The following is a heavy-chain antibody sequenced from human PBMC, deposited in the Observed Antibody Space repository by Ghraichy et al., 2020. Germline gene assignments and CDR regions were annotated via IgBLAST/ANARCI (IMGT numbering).Heavy chain of an antibody. D-gene: IGHD2/OR15-2a*01. CDR3: ASNRWG. V-gene: IGHV3-7*01. CDR1: GFTFSSYW. CDR2: INTDGSNK. Sequence: GGSLRLSCAASGFTFSSYWMYWVRQPPGKGLEWVANINTDGSNKYYVDSVKGRFTISRDNAKNSLFLLMNSLRAEDTAVYYCASNRWGWGQGTLVTVSS. J-gene: IGHJ4*02.